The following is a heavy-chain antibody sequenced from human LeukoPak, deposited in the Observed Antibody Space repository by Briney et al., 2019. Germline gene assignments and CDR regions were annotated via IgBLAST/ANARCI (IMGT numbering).Heavy chain of an antibody. CDR2: ISGSGGST. Sequence: GGSLRPSCAASGFTFSSYEMNWVRQAPGKGLEWVSAISGSGGSTYYADSVKGRFTISRDNSKNTLYLQMNSLRAEDTAVYYCAKRGDSGSYHYYYYGMDVWGQGTTVTVSS. CDR3: AKRGDSGSYHYYYYGMDV. D-gene: IGHD1-26*01. V-gene: IGHV3-23*01. CDR1: GFTFSSYE. J-gene: IGHJ6*02.